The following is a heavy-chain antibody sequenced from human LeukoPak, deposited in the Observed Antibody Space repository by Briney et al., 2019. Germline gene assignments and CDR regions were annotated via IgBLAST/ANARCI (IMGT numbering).Heavy chain of an antibody. Sequence: GGSLRLSCAASGFTFSSSAMGWVRQAPGKGLEWVSAISNNGGYTYYADSVQGRFTISRDNSKNTLYLQMNSLRVEDTAVYYCAKDLETHDTSACWGQGTLVTVSS. J-gene: IGHJ4*02. V-gene: IGHV3-23*01. CDR2: ISNNGGYT. CDR3: AKDLETHDTSAC. D-gene: IGHD3-22*01. CDR1: GFTFSSSA.